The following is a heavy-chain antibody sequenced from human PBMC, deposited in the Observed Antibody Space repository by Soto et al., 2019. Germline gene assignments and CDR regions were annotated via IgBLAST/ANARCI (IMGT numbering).Heavy chain of an antibody. CDR2: IYPGDSDT. D-gene: IGHD3-10*01. J-gene: IGHJ3*02. CDR1: GYSFTSYW. Sequence: HGESLKISCKGSGYSFTSYWIGWVRQMPGKGLEWMGIIYPGDSDTRYSPSFQGQVTISADKSISTAYLQWSSLKASDTAMYYCERFLHMVRGVFDIWGQGTMVTVSS. CDR3: ERFLHMVRGVFDI. V-gene: IGHV5-51*01.